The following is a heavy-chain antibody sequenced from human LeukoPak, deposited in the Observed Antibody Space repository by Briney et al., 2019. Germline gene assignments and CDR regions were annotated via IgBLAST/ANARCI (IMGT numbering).Heavy chain of an antibody. CDR1: GFTFSSYW. D-gene: IGHD3-9*01. Sequence: PGGSLRLSCAASGFTFSSYWMSWVRQAPGKGLEWVANIKQDRSEKYYVDSVKGRFTISRDNTKNSLYLQMNSLRAEDTAVYYCARDVGGYYDILTGYSGNWFDPWGQGTLVTVSS. V-gene: IGHV3-7*01. CDR2: IKQDRSEK. J-gene: IGHJ5*02. CDR3: ARDVGGYYDILTGYSGNWFDP.